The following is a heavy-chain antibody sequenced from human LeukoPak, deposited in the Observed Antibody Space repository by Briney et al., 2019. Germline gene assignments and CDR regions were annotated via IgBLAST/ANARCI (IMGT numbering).Heavy chain of an antibody. D-gene: IGHD6-6*01. V-gene: IGHV3-30*18. CDR1: GFTFSTYA. J-gene: IGHJ4*02. CDR3: AKIEGSSSYYFDY. Sequence: PGRSLRLSCAASGFTFSTYAMHWVRPAPGKGLEWVAIISYDGGSTSYADSVKGRFTISRDNSKNTLYLQMSSLRTEDTAVYYCAKIEGSSSYYFDYWGQGTLVTVSS. CDR2: ISYDGGST.